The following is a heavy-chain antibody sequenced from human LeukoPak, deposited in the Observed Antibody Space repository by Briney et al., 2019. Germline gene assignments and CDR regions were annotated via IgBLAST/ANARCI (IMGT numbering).Heavy chain of an antibody. D-gene: IGHD3-16*01. CDR3: AKLEYDYVWGSYIDY. Sequence: GGSLRLSCAASGFSFSTYAMSWVRQAPGKGLEWVSGISGSSVSTYSADSVKGRFTISRDNSKNTLYLQMNSLRAEDTAVYYCAKLEYDYVWGSYIDYWGQGTLVTVSS. CDR2: ISGSSVST. J-gene: IGHJ4*02. V-gene: IGHV3-23*01. CDR1: GFSFSTYA.